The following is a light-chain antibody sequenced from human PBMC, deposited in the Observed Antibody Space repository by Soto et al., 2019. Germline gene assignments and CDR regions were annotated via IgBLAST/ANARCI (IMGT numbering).Light chain of an antibody. V-gene: IGKV1-39*01. CDR1: QRISSY. CDR2: DVS. CDR3: HQSYSSHRS. J-gene: IGKJ1*01. Sequence: DIQMTQSPSSLSASVGDRVNITCRASQRISSYLSWYQQKPGKAPKLLMYDVSTLQSGVPSRFSGSGSGTDFTLTISSLQPEDFATYYCHQSYSSHRSFGQGTKVEMK.